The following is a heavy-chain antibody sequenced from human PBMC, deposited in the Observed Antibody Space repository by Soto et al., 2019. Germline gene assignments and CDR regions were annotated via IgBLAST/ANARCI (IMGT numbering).Heavy chain of an antibody. CDR1: GGSISSSSYY. CDR3: ARQPVDTAMVQADLLDY. J-gene: IGHJ4*02. Sequence: SETLSLTCTVSGGSISSSSYYWGWIRQPPGKGLEWIGSIYYSGSTYYNPSLKSRVTISVDTSKNQFSLKLSSVTAADTAVYYCARQPVDTAMVQADLLDYWGQGTLVTVSS. D-gene: IGHD5-18*01. V-gene: IGHV4-39*01. CDR2: IYYSGST.